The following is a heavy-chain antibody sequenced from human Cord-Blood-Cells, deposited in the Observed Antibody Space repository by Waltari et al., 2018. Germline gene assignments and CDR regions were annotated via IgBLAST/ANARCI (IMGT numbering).Heavy chain of an antibody. Sequence: QVQLVQSGAEVKKPGASVKVSCKASGYTFTSYDINWVRQATGQGLEWMGWKNPNAGNTDNAQKIQSRVTMTRNTSIRTAYMGLSSLGSEDTAVDYCARGDRGVRGVINYWGQGTLVTVSS. CDR1: GYTFTSYD. CDR3: ARGDRGVRGVINY. D-gene: IGHD3-10*01. CDR2: KNPNAGNT. J-gene: IGHJ4*02. V-gene: IGHV1-8*02.